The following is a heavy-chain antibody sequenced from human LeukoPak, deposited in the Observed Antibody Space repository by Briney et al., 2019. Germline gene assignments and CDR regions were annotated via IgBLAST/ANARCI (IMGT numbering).Heavy chain of an antibody. CDR1: GFSLSTSGMR. V-gene: IGHV2-70*04. Sequence: SGPTLVNPTQTLTLTCTFSGFSLSTSGMRESLIRQPPGKALEWLARIDWDDDKSYSTCMKTGLTISKDTSKNQVVLTMTNMDPVDTATYYCARARGYSSGFDCWGQGTLVTVSS. CDR3: ARARGYSSGFDC. CDR2: IDWDDDK. J-gene: IGHJ4*02. D-gene: IGHD6-19*01.